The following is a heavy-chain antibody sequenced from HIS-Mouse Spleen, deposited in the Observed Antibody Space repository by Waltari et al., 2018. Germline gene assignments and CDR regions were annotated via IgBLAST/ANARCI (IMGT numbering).Heavy chain of an antibody. CDR1: GYTVSGYY. CDR2: INPNSGGT. D-gene: IGHD7-27*01. CDR3: ARVGLGIAFDI. Sequence: QVQLVQSGAEVKKPGASVKGSCKASGYTVSGYYRHRGRQAPGKGLEWMGWINPNSGGTNYAQKFQGRVTMTRDTSISTAYMELSRLRSDDTAVYYCARVGLGIAFDIWGQGTMVTVSS. J-gene: IGHJ3*02. V-gene: IGHV1-2*02.